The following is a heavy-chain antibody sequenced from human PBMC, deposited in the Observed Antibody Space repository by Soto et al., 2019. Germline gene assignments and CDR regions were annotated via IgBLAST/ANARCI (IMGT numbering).Heavy chain of an antibody. J-gene: IGHJ4*01. Sequence: VASVKVSCKASGYTFTGYYMHWVRQAPGQGLEWMGWINPNSGGTNYAQKFQGRVTMTRDTSISTAYMELSRLRSDDTAVYYCATVGMATITPLFDYWGHGTLVTVSS. V-gene: IGHV1-2*02. CDR2: INPNSGGT. CDR1: GYTFTGYY. D-gene: IGHD5-12*01. CDR3: ATVGMATITPLFDY.